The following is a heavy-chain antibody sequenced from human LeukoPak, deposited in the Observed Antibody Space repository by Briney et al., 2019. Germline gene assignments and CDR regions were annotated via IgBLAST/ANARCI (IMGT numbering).Heavy chain of an antibody. CDR3: ARGRAGIDR. J-gene: IGHJ5*02. D-gene: IGHD6-19*01. CDR2: ITYSDNISSDNT. V-gene: IGHV4-59*01. CDR1: GGSITSYY. Sequence: SETLSLTCSVSGGSITSYYWSWIRQPPGKGLEWVGYITYSDNISSDNTNYSPSFKSRVTMSLDTFKKHFSLNLTSVTAAESAVYYCARGRAGIDRWGYGNLATVSS.